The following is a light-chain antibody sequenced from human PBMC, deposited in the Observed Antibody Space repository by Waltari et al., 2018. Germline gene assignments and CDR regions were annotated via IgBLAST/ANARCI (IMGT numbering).Light chain of an antibody. J-gene: IGKJ4*01. CDR3: QQRSNRPLT. CDR1: QSVGSY. V-gene: IGKV3-11*01. CDR2: DAS. Sequence: EIVLTQSPATLSLSPGERATLSCRASQSVGSYLAWYQQKPGQAPRLLIYDASNRATGIPAGFSGSGSGTDFTLTISSLEPEDFAIYYCQQRSNRPLTFGGGTKVEIK.